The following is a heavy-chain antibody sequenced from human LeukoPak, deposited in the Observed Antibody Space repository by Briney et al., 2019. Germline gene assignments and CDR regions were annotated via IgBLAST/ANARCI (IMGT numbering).Heavy chain of an antibody. D-gene: IGHD3-3*01. CDR2: MYYSGSS. V-gene: IGHV4-59*02. CDR1: GDSVSSYY. J-gene: IGHJ4*02. Sequence: SETLSLTCTVSGDSVSSYYWNWIRQPPRKGVEWIGFMYYSGSSNYKPSLKRRVTISVDRYKKQFSLKISSVAAADTAVYYCARDPRAFGVGGGYFDYWGQGTLVTVSS. CDR3: ARDPRAFGVGGGYFDY.